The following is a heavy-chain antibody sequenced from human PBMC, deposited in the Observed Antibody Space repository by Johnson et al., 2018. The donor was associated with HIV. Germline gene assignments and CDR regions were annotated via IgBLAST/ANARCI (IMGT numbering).Heavy chain of an antibody. Sequence: VQLVESGGGVVQTGGSLRLSCAASGFTFSRYGMHWVRQAPGKGLEWVANIKQDGSEKYYVDSVKGRFTISRDNAKNSLYLQMNSLRAEDTAVYYCARRYSGSYGAFDIWGQGTMVTVSS. CDR2: IKQDGSEK. V-gene: IGHV3-7*03. D-gene: IGHD1-26*01. J-gene: IGHJ3*02. CDR1: GFTFSRYG. CDR3: ARRYSGSYGAFDI.